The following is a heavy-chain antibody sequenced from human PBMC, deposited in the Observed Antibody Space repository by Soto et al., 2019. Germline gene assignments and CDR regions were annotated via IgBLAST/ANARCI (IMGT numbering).Heavy chain of an antibody. Sequence: SETLSLTCTVSGGYLSSGGYYWSWIRQHPGKGLEWIGYIYYSGSTYYNPSLKSRVTISVDTSKNQFSLKLSSVTAADTAVYYCARVWYGSGSSFFDYWGQGTLVTVSS. CDR1: GGYLSSGGYY. CDR2: IYYSGST. V-gene: IGHV4-31*03. CDR3: ARVWYGSGSSFFDY. D-gene: IGHD6-19*01. J-gene: IGHJ4*02.